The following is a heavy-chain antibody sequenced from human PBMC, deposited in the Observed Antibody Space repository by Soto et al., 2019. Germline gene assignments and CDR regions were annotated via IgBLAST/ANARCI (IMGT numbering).Heavy chain of an antibody. CDR1: GGSVSSGSYY. Sequence: QVQLQESGPGLVKPSETLSLTCTVSGGSVSSGSYYWSWIRQPPGKGLEWIGYIYYSGSTNYNPSLKSRVTISVDTSKNPVSLKLSSVTAADTAVYYCARDTVAPDAFDIWGQGTMVTVSS. CDR2: IYYSGST. J-gene: IGHJ3*02. D-gene: IGHD6-19*01. V-gene: IGHV4-61*01. CDR3: ARDTVAPDAFDI.